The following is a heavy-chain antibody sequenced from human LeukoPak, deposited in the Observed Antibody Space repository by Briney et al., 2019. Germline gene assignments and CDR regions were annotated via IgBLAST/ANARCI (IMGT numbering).Heavy chain of an antibody. D-gene: IGHD1-1*01. CDR2: ISSSSSYI. J-gene: IGHJ6*02. V-gene: IGHV3-21*01. Sequence: GGSLRLSCAASGFTFSSYSMNWVRQAPGKGLEWVSSISSSSSYIYYADSVKGRFTISRDNAKNSLYLQMNSLRAEDTAVYYCARERAVRYDYYYYGVDVWGQGTTVTVSS. CDR1: GFTFSSYS. CDR3: ARERAVRYDYYYYGVDV.